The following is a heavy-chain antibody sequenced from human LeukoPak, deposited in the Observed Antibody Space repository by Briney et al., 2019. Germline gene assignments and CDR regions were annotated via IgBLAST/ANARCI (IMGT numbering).Heavy chain of an antibody. V-gene: IGHV3-11*01. CDR1: GFTFSDYY. D-gene: IGHD3-22*01. CDR2: ISSSGSTI. CDR3: ARDGYYDSSGYASY. J-gene: IGHJ4*02. Sequence: GGSLRLSRAASGFTFSDYYMSWIRQAPGKGLAGVSYISSSGSTIYYADSVKGRFTISRDNAKNSLYLQMSSLRAEDTAVYYCARDGYYDSSGYASYWGQGTLVTVSS.